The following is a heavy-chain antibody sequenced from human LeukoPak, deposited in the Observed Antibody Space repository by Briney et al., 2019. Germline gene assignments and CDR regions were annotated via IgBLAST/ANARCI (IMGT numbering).Heavy chain of an antibody. CDR2: INHSGST. CDR1: GGSFSGYY. CDR3: GRFTKVVGFDY. V-gene: IGHV4-34*01. D-gene: IGHD4-23*01. J-gene: IGHJ4*02. Sequence: SETLSLTCAVYGGSFSGYYWSWIHQPPGKGLEWIGEINHSGSTNYNPSLKSRVTISVDTSKNQFSLKLSSVTAADTAVYYCGRFTKVVGFDYWGQGTLVTVSS.